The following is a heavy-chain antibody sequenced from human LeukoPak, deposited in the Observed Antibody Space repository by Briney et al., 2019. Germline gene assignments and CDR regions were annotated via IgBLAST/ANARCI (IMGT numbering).Heavy chain of an antibody. CDR2: IYSGGST. D-gene: IGHD6-19*01. Sequence: PGRSLRLSCAASGFTVSSNYMSWVRQAPGKGLEWVSVIYSGGSTYYADSVKGRFTISRDNSKNTLYLQMYSLRAEDTAVYYCEYSSGIDYWGQGTLVTVSS. J-gene: IGHJ4*02. V-gene: IGHV3-53*01. CDR3: EYSSGIDY. CDR1: GFTVSSNY.